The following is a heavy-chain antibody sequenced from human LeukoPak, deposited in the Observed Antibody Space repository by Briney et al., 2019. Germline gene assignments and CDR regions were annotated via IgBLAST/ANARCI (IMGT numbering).Heavy chain of an antibody. CDR1: GFTVSSNY. D-gene: IGHD6-13*01. CDR2: IYSGGST. V-gene: IGHV3-53*01. Sequence: GGSLRLSCAASGFTVSSNYMSWVRQAPGKGLEWVSVIYSGGSTYYADSVKGRFTISRDNSKNPLYLQMNSLRAEDTAVYYCARENSSSWAADAFDIWGQGTMVTVSS. CDR3: ARENSSSWAADAFDI. J-gene: IGHJ3*02.